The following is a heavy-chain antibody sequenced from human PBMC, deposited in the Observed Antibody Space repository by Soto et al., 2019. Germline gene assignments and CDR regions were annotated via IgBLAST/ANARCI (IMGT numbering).Heavy chain of an antibody. J-gene: IGHJ3*02. D-gene: IGHD3-3*01. V-gene: IGHV3-9*01. Sequence: PGGSLRLSCAASGFTFDDYAMHWVRQAPGKGLEWVSGISWNSGSIGYADSVKGRFTISRDNAKNSLYLQMNSLRAEDTALYYCAKDISIFGVVPDAFDIWGQGTMVTVSS. CDR2: ISWNSGSI. CDR1: GFTFDDYA. CDR3: AKDISIFGVVPDAFDI.